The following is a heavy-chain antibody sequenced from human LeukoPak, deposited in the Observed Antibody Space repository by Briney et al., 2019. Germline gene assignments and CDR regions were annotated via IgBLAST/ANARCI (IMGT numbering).Heavy chain of an antibody. V-gene: IGHV4-34*01. Sequence: SETLSLTCAVYGGSFSGYYWSWIRQPPGKGLEWIGEINHSGSTNYNPSLKSRVTISVDTSKNQFSLKLSSVTAADTAVYYCARGRVTMVRGVSNYYYYGMDVWGKGTTVTVSS. CDR2: INHSGST. J-gene: IGHJ6*04. D-gene: IGHD3-10*01. CDR1: GGSFSGYY. CDR3: ARGRVTMVRGVSNYYYYGMDV.